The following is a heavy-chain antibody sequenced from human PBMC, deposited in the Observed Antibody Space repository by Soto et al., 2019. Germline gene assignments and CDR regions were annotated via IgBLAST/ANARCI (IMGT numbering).Heavy chain of an antibody. J-gene: IGHJ5*02. V-gene: IGHV4-59*01. D-gene: IGHD4-4*01. CDR2: IDYIGNT. CDR3: ARMLDNYVNGNWFDP. CDR1: DGSIGSDY. Sequence: QVQLQESGPGLVKPSETLSLTCTVSDGSIGSDYWSWIRQPPGKGLEWLGNIDYIGNTNYNPSLESRVTMSIDTSKNRFSLKLASVTTADTAVYYCARMLDNYVNGNWFDPWGQGTLVTVSS.